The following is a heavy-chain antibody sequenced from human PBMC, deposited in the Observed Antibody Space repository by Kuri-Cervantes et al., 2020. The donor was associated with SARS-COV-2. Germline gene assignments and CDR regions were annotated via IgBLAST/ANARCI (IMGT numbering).Heavy chain of an antibody. V-gene: IGHV2-70*04. CDR1: GFSLRTTGMR. CDR3: ARGGEGLAAAFSFDY. Sequence: SGPTLVKPTQTLTLTCTFSGFSLRTTGMRVSWIRQPPGKALERPAHIDWDTGKFHRTSLRTRLTISKDTSRNQVVLTMTNVDPVDTATYYCARGGEGLAAAFSFDYWGQGILVTVSS. D-gene: IGHD6-13*01. CDR2: IDWDTGK. J-gene: IGHJ4*02.